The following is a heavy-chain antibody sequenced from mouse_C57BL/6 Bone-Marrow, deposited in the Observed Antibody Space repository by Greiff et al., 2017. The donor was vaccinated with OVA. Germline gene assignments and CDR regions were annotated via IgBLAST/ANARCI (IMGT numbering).Heavy chain of an antibody. CDR2: ISPGSGST. CDR1: GYPFTSYW. V-gene: IGHV1-55*01. CDR3: AGGNWDWFDD. J-gene: IGHJ2*01. Sequence: VQLQQPGAELVKPGASVKMSCQASGYPFTSYWITWVKQRPGQGLEWIGDISPGSGSTNYNEKFKSKATLTVDTSSSTANMQPSSLTSEDSAVYYCAGGNWDWFDDWGKGTTLTVSS. D-gene: IGHD4-1*01.